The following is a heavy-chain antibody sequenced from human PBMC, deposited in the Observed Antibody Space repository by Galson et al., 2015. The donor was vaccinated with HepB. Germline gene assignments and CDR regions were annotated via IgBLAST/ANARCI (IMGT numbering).Heavy chain of an antibody. J-gene: IGHJ3*02. CDR3: ARTYYDILTGYVRDAFDM. CDR1: GYTFHSFA. D-gene: IGHD3-9*01. Sequence: SVKDYSKDSGYTFHSFAMHWVRQAHGQRLEWVGWKKGGNGNTTYSQKFQGRVTITRDTSASTAYMELSSMRSEDTAVYYCARTYYDILTGYVRDAFDMWGQGTMVTVSS. CDR2: KKGGNGNT. V-gene: IGHV1-3*01.